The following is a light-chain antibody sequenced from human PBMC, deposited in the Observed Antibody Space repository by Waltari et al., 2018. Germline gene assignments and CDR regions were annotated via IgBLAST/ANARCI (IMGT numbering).Light chain of an antibody. V-gene: IGKV2-28*01. Sequence: DVLMTQSPLSLPVTPGEPASISCRSNQSLLLSSGYNYLDWYLQKPGQSPQLLIYWASNRASGVPDRFSGTGSGTDLTLKSSRVEAEDVGVYYCMQALQTLPWTVGQGTKV. CDR1: QSLLLSSGYNY. CDR2: WAS. J-gene: IGKJ1*01. CDR3: MQALQTLPWT.